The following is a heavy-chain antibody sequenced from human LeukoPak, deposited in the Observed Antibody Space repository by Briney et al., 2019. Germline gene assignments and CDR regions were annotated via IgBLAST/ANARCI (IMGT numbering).Heavy chain of an antibody. J-gene: IGHJ6*02. V-gene: IGHV3-13*01. CDR1: GFTFSNYD. Sequence: GGSLRLSCAGSGFTFSNYDMHWVRQATGKGLEWVSAFHTAGDIHYSGSVKGRFATSRENAKNSFYLQMNNLRAGDTAVYYCARGSCSSRSCYKRVNGLDVWGQGTPVTVSS. CDR2: FHTAGDI. D-gene: IGHD2-2*01. CDR3: ARGSCSSRSCYKRVNGLDV.